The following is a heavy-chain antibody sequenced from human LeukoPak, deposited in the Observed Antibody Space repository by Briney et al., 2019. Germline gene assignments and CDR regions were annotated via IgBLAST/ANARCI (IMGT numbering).Heavy chain of an antibody. CDR2: ISSSSIFI. Sequence: GGSLRLSCAASGFTFSSYSMNWVRQAPGKGLEWVSSISSSSIFIYYADSVKGRFTISRDNARHSLYLQMNSLRAEDTAVYYCARDLYGSGSYYDYWGQGTLVTVSS. CDR1: GFTFSSYS. CDR3: ARDLYGSGSYYDY. D-gene: IGHD3-10*01. J-gene: IGHJ4*02. V-gene: IGHV3-21*01.